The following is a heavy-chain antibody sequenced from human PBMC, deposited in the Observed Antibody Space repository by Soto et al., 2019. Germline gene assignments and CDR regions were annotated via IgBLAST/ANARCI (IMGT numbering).Heavy chain of an antibody. J-gene: IGHJ4*02. CDR2: ISYDGSNK. D-gene: IGHD5-12*01. CDR1: GFTFSTYA. CDR3: ARKHYSGYACFDY. V-gene: IGHV3-30-3*01. Sequence: QVQLVESGGGVVQPGTSLRLSCAASGFTFSTYAMHWVRQAPGRGLEWVAVISYDGSNKHYADSVKGRFTISRNNSKNTLYLQMNSLRAEDTTVYYCARKHYSGYACFDYWGQGALVTVSS.